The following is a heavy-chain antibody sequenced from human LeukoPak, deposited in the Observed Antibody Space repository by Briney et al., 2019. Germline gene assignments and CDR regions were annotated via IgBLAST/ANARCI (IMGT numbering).Heavy chain of an antibody. Sequence: SETLSLTCTVSGGSISSYYWSWIRQPPGKGLEWIGYIYYSGSTNYNPSLKSRVTISVDTSKNQFSLRLRSVTAADTAVYYCARHPQYSGDAFDYWGQGTLVTVSS. D-gene: IGHD6-19*01. CDR3: ARHPQYSGDAFDY. CDR1: GGSISSYY. J-gene: IGHJ4*02. V-gene: IGHV4-59*08. CDR2: IYYSGST.